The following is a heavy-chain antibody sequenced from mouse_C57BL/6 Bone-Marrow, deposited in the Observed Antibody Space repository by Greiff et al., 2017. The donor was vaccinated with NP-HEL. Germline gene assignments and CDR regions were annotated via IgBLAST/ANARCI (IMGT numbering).Heavy chain of an antibody. Sequence: QVQLQQPGAELVMPGASVKLSCKASGYTFTSYWMHWVKQRPGQGLEWIGEIDPSDSYTNYNQKFKGKSTLTVDKSSSTAYMQLSSLTSEDSAVYYCARPTVVAFDYWGQGTTLTVSS. CDR2: IDPSDSYT. J-gene: IGHJ2*01. D-gene: IGHD1-1*01. CDR1: GYTFTSYW. CDR3: ARPTVVAFDY. V-gene: IGHV1-69*01.